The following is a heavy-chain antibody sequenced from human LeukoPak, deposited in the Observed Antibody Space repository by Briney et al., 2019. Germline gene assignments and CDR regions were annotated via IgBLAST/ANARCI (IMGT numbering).Heavy chain of an antibody. Sequence: GASVKVSCKASGYTFTDYYMHWVRQAPGQGLEWMGWINPKSGDTRYAQKFQGRVTMTRDMSISTAYMELSSLTSDDTAVYYCARDIPNSGYTSDHWGQGTPVTVSS. CDR2: INPKSGDT. V-gene: IGHV1-2*02. D-gene: IGHD6-25*01. J-gene: IGHJ5*02. CDR3: ARDIPNSGYTSDH. CDR1: GYTFTDYY.